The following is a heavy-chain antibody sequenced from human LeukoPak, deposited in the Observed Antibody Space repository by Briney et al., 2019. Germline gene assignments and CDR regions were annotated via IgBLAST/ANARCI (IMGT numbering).Heavy chain of an antibody. CDR2: ISGSGGST. CDR1: GFTFSNYA. CDR3: AQQVGYCSSGSCYFTY. Sequence: GGSLRLSCAASGFTFSNYAMSWVRQAPGKGLEWVSAISGSGGSTYYADSVKGRFTISRDKSKNTLPLQMNSLRAEDTAVYYCAQQVGYCSSGSCYFTYWGQGTLVTVSS. V-gene: IGHV3-23*01. D-gene: IGHD2-15*01. J-gene: IGHJ1*01.